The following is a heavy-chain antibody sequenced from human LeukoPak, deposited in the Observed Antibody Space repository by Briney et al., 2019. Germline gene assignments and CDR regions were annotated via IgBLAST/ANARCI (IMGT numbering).Heavy chain of an antibody. D-gene: IGHD4-17*01. CDR3: AREPHYGDYNRDAFDI. Sequence: GASVTVSCTASGGTFSSYAISWGRQAQGQGMEWMGGIIPIFGTANYAQKFQGRVTITADESTSTAYMELSSLRSQDTAVYCCAREPHYGDYNRDAFDIWGQGTMVTVS. V-gene: IGHV1-69*13. J-gene: IGHJ3*02. CDR1: GGTFSSYA. CDR2: IIPIFGTA.